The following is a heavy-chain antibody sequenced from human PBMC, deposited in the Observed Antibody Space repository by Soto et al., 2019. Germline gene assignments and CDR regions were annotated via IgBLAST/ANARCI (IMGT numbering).Heavy chain of an antibody. Sequence: PGGSLRLSCAASGFTFSDYYMSWIRQAPGKGLEWVSYISSSGSTIYYADSVKGRFTISRDNAKNSLYLQMNSLRAEDTAVYYCARGLSMTTVTTWFDPWGQGTLVTVSS. CDR1: GFTFSDYY. CDR2: ISSSGSTI. CDR3: ARGLSMTTVTTWFDP. V-gene: IGHV3-11*01. D-gene: IGHD4-17*01. J-gene: IGHJ5*02.